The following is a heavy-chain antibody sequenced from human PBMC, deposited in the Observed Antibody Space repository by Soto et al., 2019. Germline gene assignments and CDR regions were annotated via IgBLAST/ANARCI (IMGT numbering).Heavy chain of an antibody. V-gene: IGHV1-3*01. CDR3: ARDSGSP. CDR2: INAGTGET. J-gene: IGHJ5*02. Sequence: ASVKVSCKASGYIFSHYQIDWLRQAPGQRLERMGWINAGTGETKYSQKLQGRVSLTRDTSASTAYMELSSLRSEDTAVYYCARDSGSPWGPGTLVTVSS. CDR1: GYIFSHYQ. D-gene: IGHD3-10*01.